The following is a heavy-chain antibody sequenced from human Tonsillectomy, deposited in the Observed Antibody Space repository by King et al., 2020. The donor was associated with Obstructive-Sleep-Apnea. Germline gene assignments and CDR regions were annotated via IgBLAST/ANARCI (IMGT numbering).Heavy chain of an antibody. CDR1: GGSFSGHY. CDR2: INHSGST. CDR3: ARARYGDYRPFDY. V-gene: IGHV4-34*01. Sequence: QLQQWGAGLLKPSETLSLTCGVYGGSFSGHYWSWIRQPPGKGLEWIGEINHSGSTNYNPSLKSRVTISIDTSKNQFSLKLRSVTAADTAVYYCARARYGDYRPFDYWGQGTLVTVSS. J-gene: IGHJ4*02. D-gene: IGHD4-17*01.